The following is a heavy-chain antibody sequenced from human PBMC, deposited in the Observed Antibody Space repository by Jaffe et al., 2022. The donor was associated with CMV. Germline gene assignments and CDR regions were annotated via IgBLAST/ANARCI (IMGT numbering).Heavy chain of an antibody. D-gene: IGHD3-10*01. CDR1: GFTFDDYA. CDR2: ISWNSGSI. V-gene: IGHV3-9*01. Sequence: EVQLVESGGGLVQPGRSLRLSCAASGFTFDDYAMHWVRQAPGKGLEWVSGISWNSGSIGYADSVKGRFTISRDNAKNSLYLQMNSLRAEDTALYYCAKDSGAAPLLNHMDVWGQGTTVTVSS. J-gene: IGHJ6*02. CDR3: AKDSGAAPLLNHMDV.